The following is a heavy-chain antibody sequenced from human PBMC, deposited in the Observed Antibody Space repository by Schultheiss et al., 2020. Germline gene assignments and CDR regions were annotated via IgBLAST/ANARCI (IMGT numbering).Heavy chain of an antibody. CDR3: ARGFKWKTVTPGGYYYGMDV. V-gene: IGHV3-53*01. CDR2: IYSGGST. D-gene: IGHD4-17*01. Sequence: WGSLRLSCAASGFTVSSNYMSWVRQAQGKGLEWVSVIYSGGSTYYADSVKGRFTISRDNSKNTLYLQMNSLRAEDTAVYYCARGFKWKTVTPGGYYYGMDVWGKGTTVTVSS. J-gene: IGHJ6*04. CDR1: GFTVSSNY.